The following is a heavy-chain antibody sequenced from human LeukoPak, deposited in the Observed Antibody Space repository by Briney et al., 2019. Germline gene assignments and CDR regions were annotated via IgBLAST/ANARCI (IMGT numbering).Heavy chain of an antibody. CDR1: GFTFSSYW. D-gene: IGHD5-18*01. Sequence: GGSLRLSCAASGFTFSSYWMSWVRQAPGKGLEWVAVISYDGSNKYYADSVKGRFTISRDNSKNTLYLQMNSLRAEDTAVYYCAKAVGYSYGYFDYWGQGTLVTVSS. V-gene: IGHV3-30*18. J-gene: IGHJ4*02. CDR3: AKAVGYSYGYFDY. CDR2: ISYDGSNK.